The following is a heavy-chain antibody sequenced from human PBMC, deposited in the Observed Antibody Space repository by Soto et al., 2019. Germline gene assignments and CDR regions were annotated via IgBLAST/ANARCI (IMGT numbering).Heavy chain of an antibody. J-gene: IGHJ6*02. CDR3: ARGGRRSPGMDV. V-gene: IGHV4-31*03. Sequence: SETLCLTCTVSGGSISSGGYYWSWIRQHPGKGLEWIGYIYYSGSTYYNPSLKSRVTISVDTSKNQFSLKLSSVTAADTAVYYCARGGRRSPGMDVWGQGTTVTVSS. CDR1: GGSISSGGYY. CDR2: IYYSGST.